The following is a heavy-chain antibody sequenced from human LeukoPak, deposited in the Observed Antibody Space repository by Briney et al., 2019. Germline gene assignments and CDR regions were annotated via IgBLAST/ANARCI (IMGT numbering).Heavy chain of an antibody. CDR3: ARQSQYSGYQAPDY. CDR1: GGSFSGRSYY. Sequence: PSETLSLTCTVSGGSFSGRSYYWAWIRQSPGKGLEWIGSIYSGGSTFYTPSLKSRVAISVDTSKNHFSLRLSSATAADTAVYYCARQSQYSGYQAPDYWGQGTLVTVSS. J-gene: IGHJ4*02. V-gene: IGHV4-39*01. CDR2: IYSGGST. D-gene: IGHD5-12*01.